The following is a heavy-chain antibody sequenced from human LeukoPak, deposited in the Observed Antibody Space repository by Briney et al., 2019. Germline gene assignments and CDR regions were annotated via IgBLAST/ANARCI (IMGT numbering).Heavy chain of an antibody. J-gene: IGHJ4*02. CDR3: ARLGTYWSNYYFEY. CDR2: IYPGDSDT. CDR1: GYSFTTYW. Sequence: GESLKISCQGSGYSFTTYWIGWVRQMPGKGLECMGIIYPGDSDTRYSPSFQGQVTISADKSINTAYLQWSSLKASDTAMYYCARLGTYWSNYYFEYWGQGTLITVSS. D-gene: IGHD3-10*01. V-gene: IGHV5-51*01.